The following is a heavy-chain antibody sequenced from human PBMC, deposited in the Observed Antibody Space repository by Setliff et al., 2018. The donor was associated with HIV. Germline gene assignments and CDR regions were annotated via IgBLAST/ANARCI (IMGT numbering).Heavy chain of an antibody. V-gene: IGHV4-39*07. D-gene: IGHD3-10*01. CDR1: GGSISSSNYYY. Sequence: PSETLSLTCTVFGGSISSSNYYYWGWIRQPPGKGLEWIGSIFYGGSTYYNPSLKSRITISLDTSKNQFSLRLTSVTAADTAVYFCARERGQVNWFDPWGQGTLVTVSS. J-gene: IGHJ5*02. CDR3: ARERGQVNWFDP. CDR2: IFYGGST.